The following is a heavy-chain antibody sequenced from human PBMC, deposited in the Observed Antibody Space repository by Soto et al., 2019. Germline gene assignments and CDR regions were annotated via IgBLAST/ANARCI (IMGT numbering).Heavy chain of an antibody. CDR2: ISAYNGNT. CDR3: ARDKSSSGWSYYFDY. J-gene: IGHJ4*02. D-gene: IGHD6-19*01. V-gene: IGHV1-18*01. CDR1: GYTFSSYG. Sequence: QVQLAQSGDEVKKAGASVKVSCKASGYTFSSYGISWVRQAPGQGLEWMGWISAYNGNTNYAQKLQGRVTMTTDTSTSTAYMELRSLRSDYTAVYFCARDKSSSGWSYYFDYWGQGTLVTVSS.